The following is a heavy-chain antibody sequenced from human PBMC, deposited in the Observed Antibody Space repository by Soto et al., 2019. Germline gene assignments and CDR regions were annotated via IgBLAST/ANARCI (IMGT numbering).Heavy chain of an antibody. CDR1: GSPVSSASYY. CDR3: ARGPWNAYVFDD. D-gene: IGHD1-1*01. V-gene: IGHV4-61*01. Sequence: PSETLSRTCTPSGSPVSSASYYWSWIRQTPGKGRELIGYIDYSGSTNYNPSLKGRVTISIDTSKDQCSLKLSSVTAADTAVYYCARGPWNAYVFDDWGQGTLVTVSS. CDR2: IDYSGST. J-gene: IGHJ4*02.